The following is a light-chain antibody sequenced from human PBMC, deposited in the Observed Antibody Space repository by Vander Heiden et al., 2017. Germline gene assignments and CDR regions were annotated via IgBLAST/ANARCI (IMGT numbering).Light chain of an antibody. V-gene: IGKV1-5*01. CDR3: QQYSIDSPT. J-gene: IGKJ1*01. Sequence: DIQMTQSPSTLSASVGDRVTITCRASQSITTWLAWYQQKPGKAPKLLIYDASNLQSGVPSRFSGSGPGTDFSLTISSLQPDDFATYYCQQYSIDSPTFGQGTKVEI. CDR2: DAS. CDR1: QSITTW.